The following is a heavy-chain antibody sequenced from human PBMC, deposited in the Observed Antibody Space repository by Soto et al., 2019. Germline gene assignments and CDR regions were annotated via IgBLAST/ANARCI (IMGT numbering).Heavy chain of an antibody. J-gene: IGHJ6*02. Sequence: SETLSLTCTVSGGSISSYYWSWIRQPAGKGLEWIGRICTSGSTNYNPSLKSRVTMSVDTSKNQFSLKLSSVTAADTAVYYCARLPPNYYGSGYYGMDVWGQGTTVTVSS. CDR1: GGSISSYY. CDR2: ICTSGST. V-gene: IGHV4-4*07. D-gene: IGHD3-10*01. CDR3: ARLPPNYYGSGYYGMDV.